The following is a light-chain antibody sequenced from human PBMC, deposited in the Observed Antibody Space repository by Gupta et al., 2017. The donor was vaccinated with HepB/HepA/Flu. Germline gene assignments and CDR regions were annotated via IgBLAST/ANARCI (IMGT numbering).Light chain of an antibody. CDR3: ATWDGSLSAVV. CDR2: ENN. Sequence: SVLTQPPSVSAAPGQKVTISCSGRSSNIGNYYVAWYQEFPTTAPKLLIYENNKRPSGIPDRFSGSKSGTSATLGIAGLQTGDEADYYCATWDGSLSAVVFGGGTKLTVL. CDR1: SSNIGNYY. J-gene: IGLJ2*01. V-gene: IGLV1-51*02.